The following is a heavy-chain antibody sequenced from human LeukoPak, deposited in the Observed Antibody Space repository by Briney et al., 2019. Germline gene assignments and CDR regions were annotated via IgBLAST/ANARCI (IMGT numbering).Heavy chain of an antibody. CDR2: ISSSTI. J-gene: IGHJ4*02. D-gene: IGHD6-19*01. V-gene: IGHV3-48*01. CDR3: ARVIAVAGNYYFDY. Sequence: GGSLRLSCAASGFTFSTYSMNWVRQAPGKGLEWVSYISSSTISYADSVKGRFTISRDNAKTSLYLQMNSLRAEDTAVYYCARVIAVAGNYYFDYWGQGTLVTVPS. CDR1: GFTFSTYS.